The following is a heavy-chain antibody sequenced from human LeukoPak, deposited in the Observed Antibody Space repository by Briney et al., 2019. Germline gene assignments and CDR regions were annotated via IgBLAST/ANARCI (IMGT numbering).Heavy chain of an antibody. CDR1: GFTFSSHT. V-gene: IGHV3-21*01. CDR3: ARGFRAFDF. CDR2: ISNTSTSI. J-gene: IGHJ3*01. Sequence: GGSLRLSCAASGFTFSSHTMNWVRQAPGKGLEWVSSISNTSTSIYHADSVKGRFTISRDNTKNSLYPQMDSLRAEDTAVYYCARGFRAFDFWAQGTMVTVSS.